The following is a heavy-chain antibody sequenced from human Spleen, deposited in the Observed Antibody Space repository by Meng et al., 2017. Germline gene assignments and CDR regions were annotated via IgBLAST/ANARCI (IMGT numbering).Heavy chain of an antibody. CDR2: IYYSGNT. D-gene: IGHD3-9*01. Sequence: SETLSLTCTVSDGSISSSSYYWAWVRQPPGKGLEWIGTIYYSGNTYYNPSLKSRITISVDTSKNQFSLKLSSVTAADTAVYYCARAVLTGYYLYYFDYWGQGTLVTVSS. V-gene: IGHV4-39*07. CDR1: DGSISSSSYY. CDR3: ARAVLTGYYLYYFDY. J-gene: IGHJ4*02.